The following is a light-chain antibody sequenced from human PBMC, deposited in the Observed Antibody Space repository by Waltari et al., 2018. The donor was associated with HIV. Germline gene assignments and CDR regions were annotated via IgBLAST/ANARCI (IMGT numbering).Light chain of an antibody. CDR1: SGSVSTSYY. J-gene: IGLJ2*01. CDR3: VLYMGSGIWV. V-gene: IGLV8-61*01. CDR2: STN. Sequence: TVVTQEPSFSVSPGGTVTLTCGLSSGSVSTSYYPRWYQQTPGQAPRTLIYSTNTRSSGVPDRFSGSILGNKAALTITGAQADDESDYYCVLYMGSGIWVFGGGTKLTVL.